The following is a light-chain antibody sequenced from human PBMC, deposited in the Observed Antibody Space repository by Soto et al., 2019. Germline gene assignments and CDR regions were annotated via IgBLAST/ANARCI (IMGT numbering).Light chain of an antibody. CDR1: SSDVGGYNY. V-gene: IGLV2-8*01. Sequence: QSALTQPPSASGSPGQSVTISCTGTSSDVGGYNYVSWYQQHPGKAPKLMIYEVSKRPSGVSDRFSGSKSGNTASLTVSGLQAEDEADYYCSSYTSGNTLVFGGGTKLPVL. CDR3: SSYTSGNTLV. J-gene: IGLJ2*01. CDR2: EVS.